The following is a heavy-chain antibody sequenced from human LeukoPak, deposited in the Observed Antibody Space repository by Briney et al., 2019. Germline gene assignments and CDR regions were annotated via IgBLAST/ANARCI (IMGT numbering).Heavy chain of an antibody. V-gene: IGHV3-11*01. CDR2: ISSSGSTI. CDR3: ASQVSVYYFDH. J-gene: IGHJ4*02. D-gene: IGHD5/OR15-5a*01. Sequence: MTGGSLRLSCAASGFTFSDYYMSWIRQAPGKGLEWVSYISSSGSTIYYADSVKGRFTISRDNSKNTLYLQMNSLRAEDTAVYYCASQVSVYYFDHWGQGTLVTVSS. CDR1: GFTFSDYY.